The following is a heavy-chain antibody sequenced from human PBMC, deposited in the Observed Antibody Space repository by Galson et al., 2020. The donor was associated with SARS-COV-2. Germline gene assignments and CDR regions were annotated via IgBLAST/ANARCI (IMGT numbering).Heavy chain of an antibody. V-gene: IGHV4-39*01. Sequence: ETSEPLSLTCTVSGGSISSSSYYWGWIRQPPGKGLEWIGSIYYSGSTYYNPSLKSPVTISVDTSKNQFSLKLSSVTAACTAVYYCARHPLYWGSTSCYGFWFDPWGQGTLGTVSS. D-gene: IGHD2-2*01. CDR3: ARHPLYWGSTSCYGFWFDP. J-gene: IGHJ5*02. CDR2: IYYSGST. CDR1: GGSISSSSYY.